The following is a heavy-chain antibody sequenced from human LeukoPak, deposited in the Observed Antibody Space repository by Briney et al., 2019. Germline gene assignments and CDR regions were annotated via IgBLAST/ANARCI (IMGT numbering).Heavy chain of an antibody. J-gene: IGHJ4*02. CDR3: ARRSMRGYYFDY. Sequence: GASVKVSCKASGYTFTGYYMHWVRQAPGQGLEWMGWINPNSGATNYAQKFQGRVTMTRDTSISTAYMELSRLRSDDTAVYYCARRSMRGYYFDYWGQGTLVTVSS. CDR1: GYTFTGYY. CDR2: INPNSGAT. D-gene: IGHD2-8*01. V-gene: IGHV1-2*02.